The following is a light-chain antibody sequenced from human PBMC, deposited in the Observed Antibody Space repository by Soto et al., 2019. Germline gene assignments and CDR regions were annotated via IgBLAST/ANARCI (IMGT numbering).Light chain of an antibody. Sequence: EIVLTQSPGTLSLSPGERDTLSCTASQSVSNKYLAWYQQKPGQAPRLLIYGASSRATGIPDRFSGSGSGTDFTLTINRLEPEDFAVYYCQQYGTSPRTFGQGTKVEIK. CDR1: QSVSNKY. V-gene: IGKV3-20*01. J-gene: IGKJ1*01. CDR3: QQYGTSPRT. CDR2: GAS.